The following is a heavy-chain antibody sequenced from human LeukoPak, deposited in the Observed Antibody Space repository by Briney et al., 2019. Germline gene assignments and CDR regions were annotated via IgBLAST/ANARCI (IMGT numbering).Heavy chain of an antibody. V-gene: IGHV3-30*04. Sequence: GGSLRLSCTVSGFTVSSNSMSWVRQAPGKGLEWVAVLSYDGSNKYYADSVKGRFTISRDNSKNTLYLQMTSLRPEDTAVYYCARGNVVMLGDGFDIWGQGTMVTVSS. D-gene: IGHD3-22*01. CDR3: ARGNVVMLGDGFDI. CDR2: LSYDGSNK. CDR1: GFTVSSNS. J-gene: IGHJ3*02.